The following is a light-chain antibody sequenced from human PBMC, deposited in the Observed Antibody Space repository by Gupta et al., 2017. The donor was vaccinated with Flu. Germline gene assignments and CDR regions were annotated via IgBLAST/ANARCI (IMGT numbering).Light chain of an antibody. Sequence: VANYNIYWCQQKPGSPPRFLLYYYSDLDKGQGSGVPSRFSGSKDVSANTGILLISGLQSEDEADYFCVIWPSNAVVFGGGTKLTVL. CDR1: VANYN. CDR3: VIWPSNAVV. V-gene: IGLV5-37*01. J-gene: IGLJ2*01. CDR2: YYSDLDK.